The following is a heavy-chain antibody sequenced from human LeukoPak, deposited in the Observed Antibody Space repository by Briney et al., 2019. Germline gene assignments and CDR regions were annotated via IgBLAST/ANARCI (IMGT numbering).Heavy chain of an antibody. Sequence: SETLSLTCTVSGGSVRSYYWSWIRQPAGKGLEWIGRIYASGSTNYNPSLKSRVTMSVDASKNQFSLKLSSVTAADTAVYYCARDTRAEMGIDYWGQGTLVTVSS. J-gene: IGHJ4*02. D-gene: IGHD5-24*01. CDR2: IYASGST. CDR1: GGSVRSYY. V-gene: IGHV4-4*07. CDR3: ARDTRAEMGIDY.